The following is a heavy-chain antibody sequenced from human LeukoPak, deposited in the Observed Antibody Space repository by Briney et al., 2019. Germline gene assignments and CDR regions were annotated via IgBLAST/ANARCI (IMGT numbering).Heavy chain of an antibody. CDR3: ASVGAAAGTEWFDP. V-gene: IGHV1-69*13. D-gene: IGHD6-13*01. CDR1: VGTFRSYA. Sequence: SVKVSFKSSVGTFRSYAISWVRQATGQGLEWMGGIIPIFGTANYAQKFQGRVTITADESKSTAYMELSSLRSEDTAVYYCASVGAAAGTEWFDPWCQGTLVTVSS. J-gene: IGHJ5*02. CDR2: IIPIFGTA.